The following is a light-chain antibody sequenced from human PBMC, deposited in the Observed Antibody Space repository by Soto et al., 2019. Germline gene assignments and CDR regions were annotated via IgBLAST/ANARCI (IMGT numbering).Light chain of an antibody. V-gene: IGKV1-12*01. Sequence: DIQMTQSPSSVSASVGDRVTITCRASQGISSWLAWYQQKPGKAPKLLIYAASSLQSGVPSRFSGSGSGTDFXXTXXSXQPEXFATXXXXXSNSFPLLTFGGGTKVEIK. CDR1: QGISSW. CDR2: AAS. CDR3: XXSNSFPLLT. J-gene: IGKJ4*01.